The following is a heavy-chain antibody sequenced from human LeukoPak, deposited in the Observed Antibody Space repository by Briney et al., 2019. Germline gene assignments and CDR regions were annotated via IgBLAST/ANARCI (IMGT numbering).Heavy chain of an antibody. D-gene: IGHD3-16*01. CDR3: AREEVGDYYMDV. CDR2: IYSGGDT. J-gene: IGHJ6*03. V-gene: IGHV3-66*01. Sequence: GGSLRLSCAASGFTVSNNYMAWVRQAPGKGLEWVSTIYSGGDTYYADSVKGRFTISRDNSKNTLYLQMNSLRAEDTAVYYCAREEVGDYYMDVWGKGTTVTVSS. CDR1: GFTVSNNY.